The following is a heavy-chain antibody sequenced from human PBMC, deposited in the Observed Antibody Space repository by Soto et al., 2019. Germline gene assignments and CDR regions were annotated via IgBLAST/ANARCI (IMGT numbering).Heavy chain of an antibody. Sequence: PSETLSLTCAVYGGSFSGYYWSWIRQPPGKGLEWIGEINHSGSTNYNPSLKSRVTISVDTSKNQFSLKLSSVTAADMAVYYCARGPTGASADYWGQGTLVTVSS. D-gene: IGHD1-26*01. CDR1: GGSFSGYY. V-gene: IGHV4-34*01. CDR3: ARGPTGASADY. CDR2: INHSGST. J-gene: IGHJ4*02.